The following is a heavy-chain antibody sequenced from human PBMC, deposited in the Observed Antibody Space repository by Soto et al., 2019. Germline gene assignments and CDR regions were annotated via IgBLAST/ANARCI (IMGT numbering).Heavy chain of an antibody. J-gene: IGHJ4*02. CDR1: GGTFSSYA. Sequence: WASVKVSCKASGGTFSSYAISWVRQAPGQGLEWMGGIIPIFGTANYAQKFQGRVTITADESTSTAYMELSSLRSEDTAVYYCARTNYYDSSGYFVYFDYWGQGTLVTVSS. D-gene: IGHD3-22*01. CDR3: ARTNYYDSSGYFVYFDY. V-gene: IGHV1-69*13. CDR2: IIPIFGTA.